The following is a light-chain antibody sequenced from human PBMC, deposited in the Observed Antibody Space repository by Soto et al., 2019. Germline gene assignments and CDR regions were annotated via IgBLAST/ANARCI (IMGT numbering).Light chain of an antibody. Sequence: QSVLTQPASVSGSPGLSLTISCTGTSSDVGSYNLVSWYQQHPGKAPKLIIYEATKRPSRISNRFSGSKSGDTAFLTISGLQTEDEADYYCCSYADSGTWVFGGGTKLTVL. CDR3: CSYADSGTWV. V-gene: IGLV2-23*01. CDR1: SSDVGSYNL. J-gene: IGLJ3*02. CDR2: EAT.